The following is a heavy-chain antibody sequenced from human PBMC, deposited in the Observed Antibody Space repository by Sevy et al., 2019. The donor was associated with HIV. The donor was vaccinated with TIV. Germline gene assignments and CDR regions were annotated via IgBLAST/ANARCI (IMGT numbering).Heavy chain of an antibody. Sequence: GGSLRLSCAASRFTFSSYSMNWVRQAPGKGLEWVSSISSSSSYIYYADSVKGRFTISRDNAKNSLYLQMNSLRAEDTAVYYCARDSGEDDAFDIWGQGTMVTVSS. CDR1: RFTFSSYS. CDR2: ISSSSSYI. D-gene: IGHD3-10*01. J-gene: IGHJ3*02. V-gene: IGHV3-21*01. CDR3: ARDSGEDDAFDI.